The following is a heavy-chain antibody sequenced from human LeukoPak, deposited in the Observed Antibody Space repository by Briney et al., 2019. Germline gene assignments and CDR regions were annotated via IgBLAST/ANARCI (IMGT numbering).Heavy chain of an antibody. CDR1: GGSFSGYY. J-gene: IGHJ4*02. Sequence: SETLSLTCAVYGGSFSGYYWSWIRQPPGKGLEWIGEINHSGSTNYNPSLKSRVTISIDTSKNQFSLKLSSVTAADTAVYYCARERGRTVTIDYWGQGTLVTVSS. D-gene: IGHD4-17*01. V-gene: IGHV4-34*01. CDR3: ARERGRTVTIDY. CDR2: INHSGST.